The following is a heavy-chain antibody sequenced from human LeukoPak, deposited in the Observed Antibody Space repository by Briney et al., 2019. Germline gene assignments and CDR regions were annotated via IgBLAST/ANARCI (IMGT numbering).Heavy chain of an antibody. CDR3: AKDGSVAIRAYYFDY. D-gene: IGHD4-23*01. CDR1: GFTFSSYG. CDR2: IWYDGSNK. V-gene: IGHV3-33*06. J-gene: IGHJ4*02. Sequence: GALRLSCAASGFTFSSYGMHWVRQAPGKGLEWVAVIWYDGSNKYYADSVKGRFTISRDNSKNTLYLQMNSLRAEDTAVYYCAKDGSVAIRAYYFDYWGQGTLVTVSS.